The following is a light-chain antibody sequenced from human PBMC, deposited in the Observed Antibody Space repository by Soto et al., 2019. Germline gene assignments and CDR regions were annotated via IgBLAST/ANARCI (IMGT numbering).Light chain of an antibody. CDR1: SSNIGRNT. V-gene: IGLV1-44*01. Sequence: QSVLTQPPSASGTPGQRVTISCSGSSSNIGRNTLNWYQQVPGTAPKLLIYGNDQRPSGVADRFSGSKSGTSASLAISGLQSEDEADYYCAAWDDSLNGPVFGGGTKLTVL. J-gene: IGLJ3*02. CDR2: GND. CDR3: AAWDDSLNGPV.